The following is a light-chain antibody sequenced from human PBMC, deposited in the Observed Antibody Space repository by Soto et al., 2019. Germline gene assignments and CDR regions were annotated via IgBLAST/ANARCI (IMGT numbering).Light chain of an antibody. Sequence: DIQMTQSPSSLSASVGDRVTITCRASQGIRNDLVWYQQKPGKAPKRLIYDASSLQSGVPSRFSGSGSGTEFTLTISSLQPEDFATYFCLQHNTYIGTWTFDQGTKVDI. CDR3: LQHNTYIGTWT. CDR1: QGIRND. CDR2: DAS. V-gene: IGKV1-17*01. J-gene: IGKJ1*01.